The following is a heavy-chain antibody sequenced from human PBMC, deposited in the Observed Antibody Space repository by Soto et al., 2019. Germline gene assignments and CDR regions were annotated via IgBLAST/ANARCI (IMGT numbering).Heavy chain of an antibody. CDR3: VRGRSYSVYDF. Sequence: PSETLSLTCTVSCGSISSYYWSWIRQPAGKGLEWIGRIYTSGSTSYNPSLRSRVAMSLDTSTNKIFLNLTSVTAADTAVFYCVRGRSYSVYDFWGPGTLVTVSS. J-gene: IGHJ4*02. V-gene: IGHV4-4*07. D-gene: IGHD5-12*01. CDR2: IYTSGST. CDR1: CGSISSYY.